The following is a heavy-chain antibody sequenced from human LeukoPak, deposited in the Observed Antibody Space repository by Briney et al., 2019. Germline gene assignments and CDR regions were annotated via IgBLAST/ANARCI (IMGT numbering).Heavy chain of an antibody. D-gene: IGHD6-13*01. J-gene: IGHJ4*02. CDR3: ARDQQTVAAAGTFDY. Sequence: GASVKVSCKASGYTFTSYYMHWVRQAPGQGLEWMGIINPSGGSTSYAQKFQGRVTMTRDMSTSTVYMELSSLRSEDTAVYYCARDQQTVAAAGTFDYWGQGTLVTVSS. V-gene: IGHV1-46*01. CDR2: INPSGGST. CDR1: GYTFTSYY.